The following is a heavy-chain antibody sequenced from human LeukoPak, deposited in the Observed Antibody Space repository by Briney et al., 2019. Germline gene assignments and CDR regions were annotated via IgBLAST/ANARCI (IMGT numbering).Heavy chain of an antibody. CDR3: ARVDLDSSGYYYIDY. V-gene: IGHV4-38-2*02. D-gene: IGHD3-22*01. J-gene: IGHJ4*02. CDR2: IYHSGST. Sequence: PSETLSLTCTVSGYSISSGYYWGWIRQPPGKGLEWIGSIYHSGSTYYNPSLKSRVTISVDTSKNQFSLKLSSVTAADTAVYYCARVDLDSSGYYYIDYWGQGTLVTVSS. CDR1: GYSISSGYY.